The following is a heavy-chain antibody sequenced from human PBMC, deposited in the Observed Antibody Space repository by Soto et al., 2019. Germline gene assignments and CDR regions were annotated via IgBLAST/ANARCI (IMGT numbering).Heavy chain of an antibody. D-gene: IGHD1-26*01. V-gene: IGHV4-59*01. J-gene: IGHJ4*02. CDR1: GGSISSYY. Sequence: PSETLSLTCTVSGGSISSYYWSWIRQPPGKGLEWIGYIYYSGSTNYNPSLKSRVTISVDTSKNQFSLKLSSVTAADTAVYYCARDGGSYYFGYWGQGTLVTVSS. CDR3: ARDGGSYYFGY. CDR2: IYYSGST.